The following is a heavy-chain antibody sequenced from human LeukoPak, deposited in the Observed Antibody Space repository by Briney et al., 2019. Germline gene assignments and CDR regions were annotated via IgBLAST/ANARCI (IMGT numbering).Heavy chain of an antibody. V-gene: IGHV3-23*01. D-gene: IGHD1-26*01. CDR3: AKSVSPGGYVGSLYFFDD. CDR1: GLTISSYA. Sequence: GGSLRLSCAASGLTISSYAMSWVRQAPGKGLEWVSTISGSGGTTYYADSVEGQFTISRDNSKNTVSLQMNSLRAEDTAIYYCAKSVSPGGYVGSLYFFDDWGQGTLVTVSS. J-gene: IGHJ4*02. CDR2: ISGSGGTT.